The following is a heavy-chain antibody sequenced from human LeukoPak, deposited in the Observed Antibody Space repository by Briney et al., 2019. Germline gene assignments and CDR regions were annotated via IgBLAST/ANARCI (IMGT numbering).Heavy chain of an antibody. Sequence: SETLSLTCTVSGGSISSSSYYWGWIRQPPGKGLEWIGSIYYSGSTYYNPSLKSRVTISVDTSKNQFSLKVSSVTAADTAVYYCARTNYGDYLSHYYYYMDVWGKGTTVTISS. D-gene: IGHD4-17*01. CDR3: ARTNYGDYLSHYYYYMDV. J-gene: IGHJ6*03. CDR2: IYYSGST. CDR1: GGSISSSSYY. V-gene: IGHV4-39*01.